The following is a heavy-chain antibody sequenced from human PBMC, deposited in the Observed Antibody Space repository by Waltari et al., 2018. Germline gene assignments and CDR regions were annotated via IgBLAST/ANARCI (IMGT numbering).Heavy chain of an antibody. Sequence: QLQLQQSGQGLVKPSETLSLTCTASGGSINTCSYYWGRFRQPPGKGLEWIGSIYYSGSTYYNPSLKSRVTISVDTSKNQFSLKLSSVTAADTAVYYCARKEIGGVGATSWFDPWGQGTLVTVSS. D-gene: IGHD1-26*01. CDR3: ARKEIGGVGATSWFDP. CDR2: IYYSGST. J-gene: IGHJ5*02. V-gene: IGHV4-39*01. CDR1: GGSINTCSYY.